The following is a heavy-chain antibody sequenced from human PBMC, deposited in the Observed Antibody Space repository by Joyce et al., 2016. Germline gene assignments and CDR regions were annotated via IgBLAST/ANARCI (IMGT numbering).Heavy chain of an antibody. D-gene: IGHD1-14*01. CDR3: ARGGTSSDHFFFYTLDI. CDR2: IIPFCGAA. CDR1: GGAFSNFT. V-gene: IGHV1-69*12. Sequence: QVLLVQSGATVKRPGSSLQVSCKSSGGAFSNFTVNWVRQAPGQRLEWMGGIIPFCGAAKYAEHFQGRVTLTADLSTRTAFMELSSLTSADTAVYYCARGGTSSDHFFFYTLDIWGPGTTVIVSS. J-gene: IGHJ6*02.